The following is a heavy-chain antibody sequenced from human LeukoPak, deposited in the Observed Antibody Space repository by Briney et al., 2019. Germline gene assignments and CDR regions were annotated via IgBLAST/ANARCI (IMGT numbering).Heavy chain of an antibody. CDR3: AKEEWLLAVYFDY. V-gene: IGHV3-23*01. J-gene: IGHJ4*02. CDR1: GFTFSSYA. CDR2: ISASGGNT. Sequence: GGSLRLSCAASGFTFSSYAMSWVRQAPGKGLEWVSAISASGGNTYYADSMKGRFTISRDNSKNTLYLQMSSLRAEDTAVYYCAKEEWLLAVYFDYWGQGTLVTVSS. D-gene: IGHD3-3*01.